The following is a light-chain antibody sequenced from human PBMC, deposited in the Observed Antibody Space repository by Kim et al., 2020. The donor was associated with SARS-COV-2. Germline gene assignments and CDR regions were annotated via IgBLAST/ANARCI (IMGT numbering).Light chain of an antibody. CDR3: QQSDSYPWT. CDR1: QSMSEW. Sequence: DIQMTQSPSTLSASVGDRVTITCRASQSMSEWLAWYQRKPGKAPTVLIYRTSILQSGVPSRFSGSGSGTEFTLTISSLQPDDFAIYYCQQSDSYPWTFGQGTQVDIK. CDR2: RTS. J-gene: IGKJ1*01. V-gene: IGKV1-5*03.